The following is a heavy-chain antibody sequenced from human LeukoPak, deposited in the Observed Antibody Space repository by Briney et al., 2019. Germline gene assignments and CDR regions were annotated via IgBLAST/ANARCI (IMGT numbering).Heavy chain of an antibody. CDR1: GYSFTSYW. J-gene: IGHJ3*02. Sequence: GESLKISCKGSGYSFTSYWIGWVRQMPGKGLEWMGIIYPGDSDTRYSPSFQGQVTISADKSISTAYLQWSSLKASDTAMYYCARGPQGYTVVVVAATVGAFDIWGQGTMVTVSS. CDR3: ARGPQGYTVVVVAATVGAFDI. CDR2: IYPGDSDT. V-gene: IGHV5-51*01. D-gene: IGHD2-15*01.